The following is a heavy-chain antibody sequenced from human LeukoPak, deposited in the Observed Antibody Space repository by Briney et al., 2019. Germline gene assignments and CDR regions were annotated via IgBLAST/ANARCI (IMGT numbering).Heavy chain of an antibody. CDR1: GFTFSSYG. V-gene: IGHV3-30*18. Sequence: GGSLRLPCAASGFTFSSYGMHWVRQAPGKGLGWVAVISYDGSNTYYADSVKGRFTISRDNSKNTLYLQMNSLRAEDTAVYYCAKSYSWVTTSPWFDPWGQGTLVTVSS. J-gene: IGHJ5*02. CDR2: ISYDGSNT. CDR3: AKSYSWVTTSPWFDP. D-gene: IGHD4-17*01.